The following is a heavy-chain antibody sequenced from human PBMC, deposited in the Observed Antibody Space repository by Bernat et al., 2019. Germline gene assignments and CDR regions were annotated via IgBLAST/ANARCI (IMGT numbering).Heavy chain of an antibody. D-gene: IGHD2-15*01. J-gene: IGHJ6*02. CDR1: GFTVSSYA. V-gene: IGHV3-33*01. CDR2: IWYDGSNK. CDR3: AREVVVAATYYYGMDV. Sequence: QVQLLESGGGLVQPGRSLRLSCAASGFTVSSYAMHWVRQAPGKGLEWVSVIWYDGSNKYYADSVKGRFTISRDNSKNTLYLQMNSLRAEDTAVYYCAREVVVAATYYYGMDVWGQGTTVTVSS.